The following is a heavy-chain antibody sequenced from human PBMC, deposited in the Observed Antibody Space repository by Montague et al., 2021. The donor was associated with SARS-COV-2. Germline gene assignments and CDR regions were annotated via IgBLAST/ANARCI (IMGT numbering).Heavy chain of an antibody. Sequence: SETLSLTCTVSGGFISTGSYYWSWIRHPPGKGLEWLGYIYYSGSTYYNPSLKSPVTISVDTSKNQFSLKLSSVTAADTAVYYGARGDVEKATIKSGGPFYHFDYWGQGTLVTVSS. CDR3: ARGDVEKATIKSGGPFYHFDY. CDR2: IYYSGST. D-gene: IGHD5-24*01. V-gene: IGHV4-61*01. CDR1: GGFISTGSYY. J-gene: IGHJ4*02.